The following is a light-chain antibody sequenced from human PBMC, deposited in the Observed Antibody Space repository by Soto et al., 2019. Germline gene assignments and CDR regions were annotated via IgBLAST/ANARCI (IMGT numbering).Light chain of an antibody. CDR3: SSYAGSNNWV. J-gene: IGLJ3*02. CDR1: SSDVGGYNS. V-gene: IGLV2-8*01. CDR2: DVS. Sequence: QSVLTQPPSASGSPGQSVTISCTGTSSDVGGYNSVSWYQQHPGRAPKLMIYDVSKRPSGVPDRFSGSKSGNTASLTVSGLQAEDEADYYCSSYAGSNNWVFGGGTKLTVL.